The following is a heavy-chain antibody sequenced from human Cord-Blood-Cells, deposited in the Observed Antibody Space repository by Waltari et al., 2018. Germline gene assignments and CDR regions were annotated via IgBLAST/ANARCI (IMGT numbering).Heavy chain of an antibody. D-gene: IGHD7-27*01. V-gene: IGHV4-39*01. CDR1: GSSISSSSYY. Sequence: QLQLQESGPGLVKPSETLSLTCTVSGSSISSSSYYWGWIRQPPGKGLEWIGSIYYSGSTYYNPSLKSRVTISVDTSKNQFSLKLSSVTAADTAVYYCARPLTGGLGFLWDYWGQGTLVTVSS. CDR2: IYYSGST. J-gene: IGHJ4*02. CDR3: ARPLTGGLGFLWDY.